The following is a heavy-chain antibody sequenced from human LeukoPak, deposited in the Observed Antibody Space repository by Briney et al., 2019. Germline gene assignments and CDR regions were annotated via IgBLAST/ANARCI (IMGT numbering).Heavy chain of an antibody. CDR2: IYYSGST. Sequence: SETLPLTCTVSGGSISSYYWSWIRQPPGKGLEWIGYIYYSGSTNYNPSLKSRVTISVDTSKNQFSLKLSSVTAADTAVYYCARGQWLGDAFDIWGQGTMVTVSS. J-gene: IGHJ3*02. CDR3: ARGQWLGDAFDI. CDR1: GGSISSYY. D-gene: IGHD5-12*01. V-gene: IGHV4-59*01.